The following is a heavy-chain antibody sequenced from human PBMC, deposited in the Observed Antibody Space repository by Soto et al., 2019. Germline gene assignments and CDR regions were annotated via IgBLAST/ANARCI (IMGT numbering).Heavy chain of an antibody. D-gene: IGHD6-19*01. Sequence: ASVKVSCKASGYTFTSYDISWVRQAPGQGLEWMGWISAYNGNTNYAQKLQGRVTMTTDTSTSTAYMELRSLRSDDTAVYYCARVPHLEWLALSYFDYWGQGTLVTVSS. V-gene: IGHV1-18*04. CDR1: GYTFTSYD. CDR3: ARVPHLEWLALSYFDY. J-gene: IGHJ4*02. CDR2: ISAYNGNT.